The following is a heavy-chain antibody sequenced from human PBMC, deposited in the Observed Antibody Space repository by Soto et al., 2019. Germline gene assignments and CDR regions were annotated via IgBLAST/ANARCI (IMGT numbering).Heavy chain of an antibody. CDR3: ATLGEPQLGARDY. CDR1: GFTFSSYK. Sequence: EVQLVESGGGLVQPGGSLRLSCAASGFTFSSYKIHWVRQAPGGGLVWVSRIDGDGTGTNYADSVKGRFTISRDNAKNTLYLQMNSLRVDDTAVYYCATLGEPQLGARDYWGQGTLVTVSS. V-gene: IGHV3-74*01. J-gene: IGHJ4*02. D-gene: IGHD7-27*01. CDR2: IDGDGTGT.